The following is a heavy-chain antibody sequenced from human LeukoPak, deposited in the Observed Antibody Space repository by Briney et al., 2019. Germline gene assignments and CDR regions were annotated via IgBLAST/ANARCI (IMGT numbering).Heavy chain of an antibody. CDR3: ARETYYYDSSTYFRATDY. Sequence: GGSLRLSCAASGFTFSSYGMHWVRQAPGKGLEWVAFIRYDGSNQYYADSVKGRFTISRDNSKNTLYLQMNSLRAEDTAVYYCARETYYYDSSTYFRATDYWGQGTLVTVSS. V-gene: IGHV3-30*02. D-gene: IGHD3-22*01. CDR2: IRYDGSNQ. CDR1: GFTFSSYG. J-gene: IGHJ4*02.